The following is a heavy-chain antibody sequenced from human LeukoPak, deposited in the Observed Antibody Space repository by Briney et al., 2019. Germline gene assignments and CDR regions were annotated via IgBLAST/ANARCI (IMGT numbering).Heavy chain of an antibody. V-gene: IGHV1-2*02. CDR1: GYTFTGYY. J-gene: IGHJ4*02. Sequence: GSVNVSCTACGYTFTGYYMHWVRQAPGQGVEWMGWINPNSCGTNYAQKFQGRVTMTRDTSISTAYMELSRLRSDDTAVYYCARERTLTSCYDYWGQGTLVTVSS. CDR2: INPNSCGT. D-gene: IGHD2-15*01. CDR3: ARERTLTSCYDY.